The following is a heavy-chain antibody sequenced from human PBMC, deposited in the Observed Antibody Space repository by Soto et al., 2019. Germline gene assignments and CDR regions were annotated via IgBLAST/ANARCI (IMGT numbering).Heavy chain of an antibody. CDR1: GFPFKSYG. D-gene: IGHD2-2*01. Sequence: ASLKVSCKTSGFPFKSYGITCVRHAPGQGLEWMGWVSGYNGNTNYAQRVQGRVTMTTDTSTTTAYMELRSLRSDDTAVYYCARGDCSSTSCSLLVDWFEPWGQGTLVTVSS. CDR3: ARGDCSSTSCSLLVDWFEP. J-gene: IGHJ5*02. V-gene: IGHV1-18*01. CDR2: VSGYNGNT.